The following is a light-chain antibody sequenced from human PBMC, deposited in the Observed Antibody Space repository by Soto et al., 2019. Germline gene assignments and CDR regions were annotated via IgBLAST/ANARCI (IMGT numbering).Light chain of an antibody. CDR2: AAS. CDR1: QAISNH. J-gene: IGKJ2*01. CDR3: QKYDSAPPGYT. V-gene: IGKV1-27*01. Sequence: DIRMTQSPSSLSASVGDRVTITCRASQAISNHLVWYQQKPGKVPKLLIYAASTLQSGVPSRFSGSGSGTDFTLTISSLQPEDVATYYCQKYDSAPPGYTFGQGTKLEIK.